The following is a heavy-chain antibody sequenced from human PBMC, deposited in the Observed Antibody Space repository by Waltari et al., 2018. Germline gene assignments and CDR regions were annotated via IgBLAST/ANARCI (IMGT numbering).Heavy chain of an antibody. CDR2: SYSGGST. CDR3: AREFRGTAAAGYFDY. Sequence: EVQLVESGGGLIQPGGSRRLSCAASGFTVSSNYMNWVRQAPGKGLEWVSVSYSGGSTYYADSVKGRFTISRDNSKNTLYLQMNSLRAEDTAVYYCAREFRGTAAAGYFDYWGQGTLVTVSS. D-gene: IGHD6-13*01. J-gene: IGHJ4*02. V-gene: IGHV3-53*01. CDR1: GFTVSSNY.